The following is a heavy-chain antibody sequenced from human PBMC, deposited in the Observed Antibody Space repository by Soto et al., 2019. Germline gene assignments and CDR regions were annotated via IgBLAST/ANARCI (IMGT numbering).Heavy chain of an antibody. CDR3: ARRERAAGTDWWFDP. D-gene: IGHD6-13*01. Sequence: SETLSLTCTVSGGSISSSSFHWGWIRQPAGKGLEWIESRYYRGSTYYSPSLKSRVTISVDTSKNQFSLKLSSVTAADTAVYYCARRERAAGTDWWFDPWGQGTLVTV. V-gene: IGHV4-39*01. J-gene: IGHJ5*02. CDR2: RYYRGST. CDR1: GGSISSSSFH.